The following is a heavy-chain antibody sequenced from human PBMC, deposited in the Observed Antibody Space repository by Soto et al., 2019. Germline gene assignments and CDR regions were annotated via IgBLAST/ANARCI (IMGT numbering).Heavy chain of an antibody. V-gene: IGHV3-30*18. CDR2: ISYDGSNK. D-gene: IGHD3-10*01. CDR1: GFTFSSYG. CDR3: AKGITDHDAFDI. Sequence: PGGSLRLSCAASGFTFSSYGMHWVRQAPGKGLEWVAVISYDGSNKYYADSVKGRFTISRDNSKNTLYLQMNSLRAEDTAVYYCAKGITDHDAFDIWGQGTMVTVSS. J-gene: IGHJ3*02.